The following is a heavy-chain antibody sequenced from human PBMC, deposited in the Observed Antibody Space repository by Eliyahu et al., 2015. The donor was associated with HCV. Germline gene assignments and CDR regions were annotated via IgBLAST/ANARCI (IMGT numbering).Heavy chain of an antibody. J-gene: IGHJ4*02. CDR2: ISHDGNDK. CDR3: ATAVYYYDSSGHFDY. V-gene: IGHV3-30*03. Sequence: QVQLVESGGGVVQPGRSLRLSCAASGFTFSSYGMHWVRQAPGKGLEWVAFISHDGNDKYXADSVKGRFTISRDNSKNTLYVQMNSLRAEDTAVYYCATAVYYYDSSGHFDYWGQGTLVTVSS. D-gene: IGHD3-22*01. CDR1: GFTFSSYG.